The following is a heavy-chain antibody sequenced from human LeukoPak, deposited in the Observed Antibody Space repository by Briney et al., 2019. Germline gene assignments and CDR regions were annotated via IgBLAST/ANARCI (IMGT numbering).Heavy chain of an antibody. V-gene: IGHV4-39*01. D-gene: IGHD4-17*01. CDR3: ARFFIGGDNGDYSDY. Sequence: SETLSLTCTFSDGDIYTSPYYWGWIRQPPGKGLEWIGSVYYSGSTYYNPSLKSRVTISIDTSKKQFSLKVNSVTAADTAVYYCARFFIGGDNGDYSDYWGQGTLVTVSS. CDR2: VYYSGST. CDR1: DGDIYTSPYY. J-gene: IGHJ4*02.